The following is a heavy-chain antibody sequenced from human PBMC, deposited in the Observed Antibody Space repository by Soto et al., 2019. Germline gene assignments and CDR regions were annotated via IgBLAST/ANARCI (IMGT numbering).Heavy chain of an antibody. V-gene: IGHV4-4*02. CDR2: VYPTGDT. J-gene: IGHJ5*02. CDR1: GGTVASSHW. CDR3: AREIVTAGGNNYFDP. Sequence: SETLSLTCGVSGGTVASSHWLSWVRQAPGGGLEWIGNVYPTGDTNLNPSLQSRVTISVDKSNNQFSLRLNSLTAADTAVYFCAREIVTAGGNNYFDPWGPGTLVTVSS. D-gene: IGHD2-21*02.